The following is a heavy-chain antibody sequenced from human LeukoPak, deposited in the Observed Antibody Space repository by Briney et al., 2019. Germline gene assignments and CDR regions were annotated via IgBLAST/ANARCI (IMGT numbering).Heavy chain of an antibody. D-gene: IGHD5-18*01. Sequence: SETLSLTCTVSGGSISSSSYYWGWIRQPPGRGLEWTGRIYYSGSTYYNPSLKSRVTISVDTSKNQCSLKLSSVTAADTAVYYCARKYSSKEFYYFDYWGQGTLVTVSS. J-gene: IGHJ4*02. CDR3: ARKYSSKEFYYFDY. V-gene: IGHV4-39*01. CDR2: IYYSGST. CDR1: GGSISSSSYY.